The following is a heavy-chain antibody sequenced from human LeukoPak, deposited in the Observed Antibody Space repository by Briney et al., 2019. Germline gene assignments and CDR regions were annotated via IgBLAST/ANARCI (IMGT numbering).Heavy chain of an antibody. CDR3: AKDDYYDILTGYSH. D-gene: IGHD3-9*01. CDR2: ISWNSGSI. CDR1: GFTFDDYA. J-gene: IGHJ4*02. Sequence: GGSLRLSCAASGFTFDDYAMHWVRQAPGKGLEWVSGISWNSGSIGYADSVKGRFTISRDNAKNSLYLQMNSLRAEDTALYYCAKDDYYDILTGYSHWGQGTLVTVSS. V-gene: IGHV3-9*01.